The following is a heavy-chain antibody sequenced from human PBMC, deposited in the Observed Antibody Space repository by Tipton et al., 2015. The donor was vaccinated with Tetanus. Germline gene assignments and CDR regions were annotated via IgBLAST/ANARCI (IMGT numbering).Heavy chain of an antibody. V-gene: IGHV4-30-2*02. CDR1: GGSISSGGFF. D-gene: IGHD2-8*02. CDR2: VYYSGST. CDR3: AGVTAQRTELYFEH. Sequence: TLSLTCTVSGGSISSGGFFWNWLRQSPGKGLEWIGYVYYSGSTFYNPSLKSRVTISMDRSENQISLKMTSVTAADTAVYYCAGVTAQRTELYFEHWGQGTQVTVSS. J-gene: IGHJ1*01.